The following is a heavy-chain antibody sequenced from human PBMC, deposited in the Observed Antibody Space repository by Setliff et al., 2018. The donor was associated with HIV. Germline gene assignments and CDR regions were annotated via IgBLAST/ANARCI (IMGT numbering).Heavy chain of an antibody. J-gene: IGHJ3*02. D-gene: IGHD3-3*01. Sequence: ASVQVSCKASGYTFTSYGISWVRQAPGQGLEWMGWISAYSGNTNYAQKLQGRVTMTTDTSTSTAYMELRSLRSDDTAVYYCARVAWYYSFWSGLGDAFDIWGQGTMVTV. V-gene: IGHV1-18*01. CDR3: ARVAWYYSFWSGLGDAFDI. CDR2: ISAYSGNT. CDR1: GYTFTSYG.